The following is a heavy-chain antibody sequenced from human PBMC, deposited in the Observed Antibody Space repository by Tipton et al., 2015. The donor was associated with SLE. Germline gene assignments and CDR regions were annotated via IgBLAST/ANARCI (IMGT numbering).Heavy chain of an antibody. V-gene: IGHV3-23*03. Sequence: SLRLSCAGSGFDFSSYDMSWVRQAPGKGLEWVSLIKSDFSTYFADSVKGRFSISRDNSKNTLYLQMNSLRGEDTAIYYCGKVGPMGEFDCWGQGTLVTVSS. CDR3: GKVGPMGEFDC. CDR1: GFDFSSYD. D-gene: IGHD2-21*01. J-gene: IGHJ4*02. CDR2: IKSDFST.